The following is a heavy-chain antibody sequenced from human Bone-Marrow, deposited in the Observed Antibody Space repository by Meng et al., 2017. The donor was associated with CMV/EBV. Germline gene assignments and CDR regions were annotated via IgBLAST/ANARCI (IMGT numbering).Heavy chain of an antibody. D-gene: IGHD3-10*01. CDR2: INWNSRSI. V-gene: IGHV3-9*01. J-gene: IGHJ4*01. CDR1: GFTFDNYD. Sequence: SLKISCAASGFTFDNYDMQWVRQVPGKGLEWVSGINWNSRSIDYADSVRGRFTISRDNAKNSLHLQMDSLRPEDTALYYCARDMGGGGRGVVFEYWGHGTLVTVSS. CDR3: ARDMGGGGRGVVFEY.